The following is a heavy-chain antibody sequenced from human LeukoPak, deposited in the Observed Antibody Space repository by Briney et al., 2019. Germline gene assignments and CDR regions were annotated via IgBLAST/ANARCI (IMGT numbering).Heavy chain of an antibody. Sequence: PGGSLRLSCAASGFTFSNYAMSWVRQAPGKGLEWVSVISGSGGSTYYADSVKGRFTISRDNSKNTLYLQMNSLRAEDTAVYYCAKAADDSSSWYEDYWGQGTLVTVSS. CDR3: AKAADDSSSWYEDY. D-gene: IGHD6-13*01. V-gene: IGHV3-23*01. CDR2: ISGSGGST. CDR1: GFTFSNYA. J-gene: IGHJ4*02.